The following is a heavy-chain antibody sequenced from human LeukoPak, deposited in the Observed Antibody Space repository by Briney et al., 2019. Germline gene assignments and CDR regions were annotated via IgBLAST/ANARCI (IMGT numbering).Heavy chain of an antibody. V-gene: IGHV4-59*04. CDR1: GGSISSYY. CDR3: GREGIFITMVRGVDV. Sequence: SETLSLTCTVSGGSISSYYWGWIRQPPGKGLEWIGSIYHAGATFYNPSLQSRVTISLDTSNNQFSLKLSSVTAADTAVYYCGREGIFITMVRGVDVWGQGTTVTVSS. J-gene: IGHJ6*02. CDR2: IYHAGAT. D-gene: IGHD3-10*01.